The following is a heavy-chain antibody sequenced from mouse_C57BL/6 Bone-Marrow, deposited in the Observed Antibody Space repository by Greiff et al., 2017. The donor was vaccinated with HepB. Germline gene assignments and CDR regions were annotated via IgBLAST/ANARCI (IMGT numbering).Heavy chain of an antibody. Sequence: EVNVVESGGGLVKPGGSLKLSCAASGFTFSSYAMSWVRQTPEKRLEWVATISDGGSYTYYPDNVKGRFTISRDNAKNNLYLQMSHLKSEDTAMYYCARDAGTVFAYWGQGTLVTVSA. CDR1: GFTFSSYA. V-gene: IGHV5-4*01. J-gene: IGHJ3*01. D-gene: IGHD1-1*01. CDR3: ARDAGTVFAY. CDR2: ISDGGSYT.